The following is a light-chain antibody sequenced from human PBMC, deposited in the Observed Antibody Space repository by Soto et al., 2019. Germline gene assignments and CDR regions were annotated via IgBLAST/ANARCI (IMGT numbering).Light chain of an antibody. Sequence: EIVLTQSPGTLSLSPGERATLSCRASQTVSSNYLAWYQLKPGQAPRLLIYGTSSRATGIPDRFSGSGSGTDFTLTISRLEPEDFAVYYCQQYGSSPLTFGGGTKVEIK. J-gene: IGKJ4*01. V-gene: IGKV3-20*01. CDR3: QQYGSSPLT. CDR1: QTVSSNY. CDR2: GTS.